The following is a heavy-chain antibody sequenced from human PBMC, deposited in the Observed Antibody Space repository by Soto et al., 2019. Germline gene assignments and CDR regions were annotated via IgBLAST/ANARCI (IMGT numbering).Heavy chain of an antibody. CDR1: GYTFTGYY. CDR2: INPNSGGT. Sequence: ASVKVSCKASGYTFTGYYMHWVRQAPGQGLEWMGWINPNSGGTNSAQKFQGWVTMTRDTSISTAYMELSRLRSDDSAVYYCARGYYDSSGYVFDYWGQGTLVTVSS. D-gene: IGHD3-22*01. CDR3: ARGYYDSSGYVFDY. V-gene: IGHV1-2*04. J-gene: IGHJ4*02.